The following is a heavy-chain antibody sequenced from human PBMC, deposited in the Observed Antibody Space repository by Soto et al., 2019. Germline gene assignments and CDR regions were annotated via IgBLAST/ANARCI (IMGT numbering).Heavy chain of an antibody. D-gene: IGHD3-9*01. CDR1: GGSISSSSYY. Sequence: SETLSLTCTVSGGSISSSSYYWGWIRQPPGKGLEWIGSIYYSGSTYYNPSLKSRVTISVDTSKNQFSLKLSSVTAADTAVYYCASQKQFFFFFDGTETYDIYF. V-gene: IGHV4-39*01. J-gene: IGHJ1*01. CDR3: ASQKQFFFFFDGTETYDIYF. CDR2: IYYSGST.